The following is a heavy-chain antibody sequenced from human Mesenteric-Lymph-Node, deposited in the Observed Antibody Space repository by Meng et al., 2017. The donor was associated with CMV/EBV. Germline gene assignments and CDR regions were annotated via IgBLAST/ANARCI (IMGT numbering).Heavy chain of an antibody. V-gene: IGHV1-3*01. J-gene: IGHJ4*02. CDR1: GYTFTSYA. CDR2: INAGNGNT. D-gene: IGHD3-22*01. CDR3: ARGLQDYSDSAY. Sequence: SCKACGYTFTSYAMHWVRQAPGQRLEWMGWINAGNGNTKYSQKFQGRVTITRDTSASTAYMELSSLRSEDTAVYYCARGLQDYSDSAYWGQGTLVTVSS.